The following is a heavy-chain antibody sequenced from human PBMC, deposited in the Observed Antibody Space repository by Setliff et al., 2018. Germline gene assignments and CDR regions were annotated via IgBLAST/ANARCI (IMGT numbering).Heavy chain of an antibody. CDR1: GGSISSGGFY. Sequence: KPSETLSLTCSVSGGSISSGGFYWSWIRQSAGRGLEWIGHFHTGGATDYNLSLKSRVTISLDSSKNQFSLRLSSVTAADAAVYFCARESATIGEFPLYYFDKWGQGIPVTVPS. CDR2: FHTGGAT. V-gene: IGHV4-61*09. D-gene: IGHD3-10*01. CDR3: ARESATIGEFPLYYFDK. J-gene: IGHJ4*02.